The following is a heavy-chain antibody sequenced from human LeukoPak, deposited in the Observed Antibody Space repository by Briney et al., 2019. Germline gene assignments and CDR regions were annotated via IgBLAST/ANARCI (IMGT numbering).Heavy chain of an antibody. D-gene: IGHD6-19*01. CDR2: IYTSGST. J-gene: IGHJ4*02. CDR1: GGSISSGSYY. V-gene: IGHV4-61*02. CDR3: ARDSSGRYYFDY. Sequence: SETLSLTCTVSGGSISSGSYYWSWIRRPAGKGLEWIGRIYTSGSTNYNPSLKSRVTISVDTSKNQFSLKLSSVTAADTAVYYCARDSSGRYYFDYWGQGTLVTVSS.